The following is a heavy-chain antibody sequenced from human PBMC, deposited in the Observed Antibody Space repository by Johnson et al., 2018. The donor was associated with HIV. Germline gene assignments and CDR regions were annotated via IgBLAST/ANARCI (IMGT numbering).Heavy chain of an antibody. Sequence: QVQLVESGGGLVQPGGSLRRSCAASGFTFDDYGMHWVRQAPGKGLEWVAVIWYDGSNKYYADSVKGRFTISRDNSKNTLYLQMNSLRAEDTAVYYCARVALVVYAFDIWGQGTMVTVSS. CDR3: ARVALVVYAFDI. J-gene: IGHJ3*02. V-gene: IGHV3-33*08. CDR1: GFTFDDYG. CDR2: IWYDGSNK. D-gene: IGHD2-15*01.